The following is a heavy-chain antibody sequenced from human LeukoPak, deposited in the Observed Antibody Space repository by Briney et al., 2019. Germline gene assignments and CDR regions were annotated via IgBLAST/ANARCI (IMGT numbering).Heavy chain of an antibody. CDR2: IIPILGIA. CDR1: GGTFSSYA. CDR3: ADGSGGSTFNHYYGMDV. J-gene: IGHJ6*02. Sequence: SVKVSCKASGGTFSSYAISWVRQAPGQGLEWMGRIIPILGIANYAQKFQGRVTITADKSTSTAYMELSSLRSEDTGVYYCADGSGGSTFNHYYGMDVWGQGTTVTVSS. D-gene: IGHD2-15*01. V-gene: IGHV1-69*04.